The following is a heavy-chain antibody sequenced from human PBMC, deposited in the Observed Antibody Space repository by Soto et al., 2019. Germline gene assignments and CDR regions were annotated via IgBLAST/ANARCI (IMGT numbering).Heavy chain of an antibody. CDR2: IYYSGST. J-gene: IGHJ1*01. D-gene: IGHD2-15*01. CDR1: GGSISSYY. V-gene: IGHV4-59*08. Sequence: KASETLSLTCTVSGGSISSYYWSWIRQPPGKGLEWIGYIYYSGSTNYNPSLKSRVTISVDTSKNQFSLKLSSVTAADTAVYYCARHSNCSGGSCYYVEYFQHWGQGTLVTVSS. CDR3: ARHSNCSGGSCYYVEYFQH.